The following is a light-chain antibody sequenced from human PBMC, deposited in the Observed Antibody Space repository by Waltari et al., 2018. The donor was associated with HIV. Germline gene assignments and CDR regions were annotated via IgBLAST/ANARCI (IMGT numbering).Light chain of an antibody. CDR3: QSTDFEGTWV. CDR2: KDS. Sequence: YGLTQTSSVSVSPGQTARITCSRSGLPEKYSSWYRQKPGQAPVLLIYKDSERASGIPKRISGSRSGTGVTLTISGVQAEDEADYYCQSTDFEGTWVVGGGTRLTVL. V-gene: IGLV3-25*03. CDR1: GLPEKY. J-gene: IGLJ3*02.